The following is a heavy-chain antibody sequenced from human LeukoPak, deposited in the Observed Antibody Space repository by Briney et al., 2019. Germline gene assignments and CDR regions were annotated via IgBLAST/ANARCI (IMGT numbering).Heavy chain of an antibody. CDR2: IHPDDSDS. V-gene: IGHV5-51*01. J-gene: IGHJ1*01. CDR1: GYGFTTYW. Sequence: GESLKISCNGSGYGFTTYWIGWVRQMPGKGLEWMGIIHPDDSDSRYSPSFQGQVTISADKSTSTAYIQWSSLKASDTAMYYCARDCHGDYRWDVWGQGTLVTVSS. CDR3: ARDCHGDYRWDV. D-gene: IGHD4-17*01.